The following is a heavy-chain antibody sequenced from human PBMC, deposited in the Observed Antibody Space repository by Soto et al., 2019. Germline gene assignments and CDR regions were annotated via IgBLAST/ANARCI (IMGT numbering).Heavy chain of an antibody. V-gene: IGHV1-69*01. D-gene: IGHD6-25*01. Sequence: QVQLVQSGAEVKKPGSSVKVSCKGSGGTFSSYAISWVRQAPGQGLEGMGGVIPIFGTANYAQKFQGRVTITADESTSTAYMELSSLRSEDTAVYYCARERAAGGGDYWGQGTLVTVSS. CDR2: VIPIFGTA. J-gene: IGHJ4*02. CDR1: GGTFSSYA. CDR3: ARERAAGGGDY.